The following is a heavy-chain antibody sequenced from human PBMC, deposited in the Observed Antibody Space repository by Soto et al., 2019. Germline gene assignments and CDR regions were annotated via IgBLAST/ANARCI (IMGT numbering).Heavy chain of an antibody. Sequence: VSCQASGVTFISCTISWVRQAPGQGLEWMGRIIPILGIANYAQKFQGRVTITADKSTSTAYMELSSLRSEDTAVYYCARDRHTKEGGLLFSYYYGMDVWGQGTTVTVSS. CDR2: IIPILGIA. D-gene: IGHD3-22*01. CDR3: ARDRHTKEGGLLFSYYYGMDV. CDR1: GVTFISCT. V-gene: IGHV1-69*04. J-gene: IGHJ6*02.